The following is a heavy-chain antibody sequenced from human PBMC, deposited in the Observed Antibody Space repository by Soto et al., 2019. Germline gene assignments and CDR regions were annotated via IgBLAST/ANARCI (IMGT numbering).Heavy chain of an antibody. D-gene: IGHD6-13*01. J-gene: IGHJ6*02. CDR3: AREEAAAGTPIYYYYYGMDV. V-gene: IGHV3-30-3*01. Sequence: GGSLRLSCAASGFAFSSYAMHWVRQAPGKGLEWVAVISYDGSNKYYADSVKGRFTISKDNSKNTLYLQMNSLRAEDTAVYYCAREEAAAGTPIYYYYYGMDVWGQGTTVTVSS. CDR2: ISYDGSNK. CDR1: GFAFSSYA.